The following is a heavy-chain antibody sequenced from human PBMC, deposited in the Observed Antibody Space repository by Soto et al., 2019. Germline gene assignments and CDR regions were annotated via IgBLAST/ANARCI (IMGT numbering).Heavy chain of an antibody. Sequence: QVQLVQSGAEVKKPGASVKVSCKASGYTFSTYYLHWVRQAPGQGLEWMGIIHPSGGSTTYAQKFLGXXXXXXXXXXXXXXXXXXXXXXXXXXXXXXXXXXXXAXVTASFDYWGQGTLVTVSS. V-gene: IGHV1-46*01. CDR3: XXXXXXAXVTASFDY. CDR2: IHPSGGST. D-gene: IGHD2-21*02. CDR1: GYTFSTYY. J-gene: IGHJ4*02.